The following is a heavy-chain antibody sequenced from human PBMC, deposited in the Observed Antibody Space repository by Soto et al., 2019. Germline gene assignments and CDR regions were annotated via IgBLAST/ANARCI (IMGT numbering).Heavy chain of an antibody. J-gene: IGHJ4*02. CDR3: ARTYYYGAGGFFDS. CDR1: GYTFTTYY. Sequence: QVQLVQSGAEVKKPGASVKVSCKASGYTFTTYYMHWVRQAPGQGLEWMGVINPSGGSTTYAQKLQGRVTMPRATSTSTVYMELSSLRSEDTAVYYCARTYYYGAGGFFDSWGQGTLVTVSS. D-gene: IGHD3-10*01. V-gene: IGHV1-46*01. CDR2: INPSGGST.